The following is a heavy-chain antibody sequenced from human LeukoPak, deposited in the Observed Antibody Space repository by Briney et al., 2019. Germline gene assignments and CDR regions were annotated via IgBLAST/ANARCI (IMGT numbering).Heavy chain of an antibody. V-gene: IGHV3-21*01. J-gene: IGHJ4*02. CDR3: ASDFCQSVSCKDAFDY. Sequence: GGSLRLSCVASGFSFSRHTMSWVRQAPGKGLEWVSSISSSGSSMYYADSLKGRFTISRDNAKNSLFLHMNTLRAEDTAVYYCASDFCQSVSCKDAFDYWGQGVLVTVSS. D-gene: IGHD2-2*01. CDR2: ISSSGSSM. CDR1: GFSFSRHT.